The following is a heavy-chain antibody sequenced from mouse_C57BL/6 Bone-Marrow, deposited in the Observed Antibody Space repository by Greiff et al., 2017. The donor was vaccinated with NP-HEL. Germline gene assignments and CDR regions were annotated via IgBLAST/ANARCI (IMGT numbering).Heavy chain of an antibody. V-gene: IGHV7-3*01. J-gene: IGHJ1*03. CDR2: IRNKANGYTT. CDR3: ARSLYYDYDVPSYWYFDV. D-gene: IGHD2-4*01. Sequence: EVKLMESGGGLVQPGGSLSLSCAASGFTFTDYYMSWVRQPPGKALEWLGFIRNKANGYTTEYSASVKGRFTISRDNSQSILYLQMNALRAEDSATYYCARSLYYDYDVPSYWYFDVWGTGTTVTVSS. CDR1: GFTFTDYY.